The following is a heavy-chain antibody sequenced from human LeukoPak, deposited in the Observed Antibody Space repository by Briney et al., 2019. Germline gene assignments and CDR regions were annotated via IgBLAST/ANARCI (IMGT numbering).Heavy chain of an antibody. D-gene: IGHD1-26*01. CDR2: IYYSGST. J-gene: IGHJ4*02. CDR1: GGSISSSSYY. V-gene: IGHV4-61*05. Sequence: SETLSLTCTVSGGSISSSSYYWSWIRQPPGKGLEWIGYIYYSGSTNYNPSLKSRVTISVDTSKNQFSLKLSSVTAADTAMYYCAKSGGYGLIDYWGQGTLVTVSS. CDR3: AKSGGYGLIDY.